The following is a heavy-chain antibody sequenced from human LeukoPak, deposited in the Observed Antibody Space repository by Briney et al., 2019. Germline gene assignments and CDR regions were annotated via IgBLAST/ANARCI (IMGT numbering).Heavy chain of an antibody. Sequence: QTGGSLRLSCAASGFTFSSYWLHWVRQAPGKGLVWVSHINSDGSSTNYADFVKGRFTISRDNAKNTLYLQMNTLRAEDTAVYYCVGSSASRDYWGQGTLVTVSS. CDR3: VGSSASRDY. CDR1: GFTFSSYW. D-gene: IGHD6-6*01. J-gene: IGHJ4*02. V-gene: IGHV3-74*01. CDR2: INSDGSST.